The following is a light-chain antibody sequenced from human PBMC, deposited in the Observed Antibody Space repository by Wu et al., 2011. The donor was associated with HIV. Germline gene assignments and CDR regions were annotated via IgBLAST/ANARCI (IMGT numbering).Light chain of an antibody. CDR2: GAS. CDR3: QQYRDWSWT. J-gene: IGKJ1*01. V-gene: IGKV3-15*01. Sequence: LLIYGASTRADCIPARFSGSGSGTAFTLTISSLQSEDFAVYYCQQYRDWSWTFGQGTKVEIK.